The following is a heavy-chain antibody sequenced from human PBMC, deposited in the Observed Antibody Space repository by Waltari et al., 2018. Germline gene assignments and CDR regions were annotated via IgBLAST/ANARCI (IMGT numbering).Heavy chain of an antibody. CDR2: IYYSGST. CDR3: ARDRSKANWFDP. J-gene: IGHJ5*02. Sequence: QVQLQESGPGLVKPSQTLSLTCTVSGGSISSGGYYWTWLRQHPGKGLEWIGYIYYSGSTYYNPSLKSRVTISVDTSKNQFSLKLSSVTAADTAVYYCARDRSKANWFDPWGQGTLVTVSS. V-gene: IGHV4-31*03. CDR1: GGSISSGGYY.